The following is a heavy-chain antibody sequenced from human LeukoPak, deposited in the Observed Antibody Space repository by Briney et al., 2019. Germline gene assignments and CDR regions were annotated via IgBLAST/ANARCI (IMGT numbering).Heavy chain of an antibody. Sequence: GGSLRLSCAASGFTFSNAWMSWVRQAPGKGLEWVGRIKSKTDGGTTDYAAPVKGRFTISRDDSKNTLYLQMNSLKTEGTAVYYCTTYYYDSSGYYYFDYWGQGTLVTVSS. CDR2: IKSKTDGGTT. CDR1: GFTFSNAW. CDR3: TTYYYDSSGYYYFDY. V-gene: IGHV3-15*01. D-gene: IGHD3-22*01. J-gene: IGHJ4*02.